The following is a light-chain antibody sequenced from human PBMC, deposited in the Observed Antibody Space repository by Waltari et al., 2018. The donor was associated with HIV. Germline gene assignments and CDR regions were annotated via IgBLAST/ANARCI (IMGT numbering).Light chain of an antibody. CDR2: PNN. Sequence: QSVLTQPPSASGTPGQRVTISCSGNSSTIGNNTVNWYQHLPGTAPKLLIYPNNQRPSGVPDRFSGSKSGTSASLAISGLQSEDEADYYCAAWDDTLNGYVFGTGTKVTVL. V-gene: IGLV1-44*01. CDR3: AAWDDTLNGYV. J-gene: IGLJ1*01. CDR1: SSTIGNNT.